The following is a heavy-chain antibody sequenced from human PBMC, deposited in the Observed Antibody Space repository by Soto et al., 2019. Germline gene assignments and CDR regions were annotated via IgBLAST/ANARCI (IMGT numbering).Heavy chain of an antibody. D-gene: IGHD3-9*01. Sequence: SETLSLTGTVSSDSISGLYWTWIRQPTGKGLEWIGRIYSSGETNYNPSLTGRVIMSLDTCKNQFSLNLSSVTAADTAVYYCARASQCKSYFDCFEWLDYWGKGTLVTVSS. J-gene: IGHJ4*02. CDR2: IYSSGET. CDR3: ARASQCKSYFDCFEWLDY. V-gene: IGHV4-4*07. CDR1: SDSISGLY.